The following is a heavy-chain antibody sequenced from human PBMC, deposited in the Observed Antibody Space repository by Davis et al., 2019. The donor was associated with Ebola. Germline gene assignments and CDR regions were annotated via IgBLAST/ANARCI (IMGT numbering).Heavy chain of an antibody. CDR1: GGSISSYY. CDR3: ARDARKVQGVIIPEAFDP. D-gene: IGHD3-10*01. Sequence: SETLSLTCTVSGGSISSYYWSWIRQPPGKGLEWIGYIYYSGSTNYNPSLKSRVTISVDTSKNLFSLKLNSVTAADTAVYYCARDARKVQGVIIPEAFDPWGQGTLVTVSS. J-gene: IGHJ5*01. CDR2: IYYSGST. V-gene: IGHV4-59*01.